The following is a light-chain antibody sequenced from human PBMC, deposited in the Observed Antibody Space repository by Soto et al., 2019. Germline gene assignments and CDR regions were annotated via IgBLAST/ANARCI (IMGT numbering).Light chain of an antibody. CDR1: QSLNIW. CDR2: KAS. Sequence: DIEMTQSPSTLSASVGDRVTITCRATQSLNIWLAWYQQKPGKAPKLLISKASSLESGVPSRFSGSGSGTEFSLTISSLQPDDFATYYCQQYKAYSYTFGQGIRLEIK. J-gene: IGKJ5*01. CDR3: QQYKAYSYT. V-gene: IGKV1-5*03.